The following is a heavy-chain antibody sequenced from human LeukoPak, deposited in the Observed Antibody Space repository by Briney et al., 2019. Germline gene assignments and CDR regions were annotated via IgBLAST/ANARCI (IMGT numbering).Heavy chain of an antibody. CDR1: GYTFTNYG. V-gene: IGHV1-18*04. CDR3: ARTGPDYYGSGSYPLHYYGMDF. Sequence: ASVKVSCKASGYTFTNYGISWVGQAPGQGLEWMMWVNVYNGKREYAQKFQGRVTLTTDTSTTTAYMELRSLRFDDTAVYYCARTGPDYYGSGSYPLHYYGMDFWGQGTTVTVAS. J-gene: IGHJ6*02. CDR2: VNVYNGKR. D-gene: IGHD3-10*01.